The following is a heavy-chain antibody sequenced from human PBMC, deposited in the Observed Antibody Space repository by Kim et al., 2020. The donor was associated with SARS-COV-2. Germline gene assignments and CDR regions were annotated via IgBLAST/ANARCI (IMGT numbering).Heavy chain of an antibody. CDR3: ARGSKDLPGSRDWALET. V-gene: IGHV4-34*01. CDR2: INHSGST. Sequence: SETLSLTCAVYGGSFSGHYWTWIRQPPGKGLEWIGEINHSGSTNSNPSLKRRITISVDTSKNQFYLKLTSVTAADTAVYYCARGSKDLPGSRDWALETWGQGNRVTVSS. D-gene: IGHD2-21*01. CDR1: GGSFSGHY. J-gene: IGHJ5*02.